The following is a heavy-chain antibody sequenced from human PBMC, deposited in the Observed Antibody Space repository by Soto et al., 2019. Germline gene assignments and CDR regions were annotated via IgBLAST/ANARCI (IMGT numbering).Heavy chain of an antibody. CDR2: INHSGST. CDR1: GGSFSGYY. CDR3: AKVLRWVDNWFDP. D-gene: IGHD1-26*01. V-gene: IGHV4-34*01. Sequence: SETLSLTCAVYGGSFSGYYWSWIRQPPGKGLEWIGEINHSGSTNYNPSLKSRVTISVGTSKNQFSLKLSSVTAADTAVYYCAKVLRWVDNWFDPWGQGTLVTVS. J-gene: IGHJ5*02.